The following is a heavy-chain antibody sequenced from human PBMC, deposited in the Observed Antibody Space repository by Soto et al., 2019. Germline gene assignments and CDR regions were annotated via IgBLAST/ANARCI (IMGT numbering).Heavy chain of an antibody. J-gene: IGHJ4*02. V-gene: IGHV1-8*01. Sequence: ASVKVSCKASGYTFTSYDINWVRQATGQGLEWMGWMNPNRGNTGYAQRFQGRVTRTRNTSISTAYMELSSLRSEDTAVYYCARERTYFGDYWGQGTLVTVSS. CDR3: ARERTYFGDY. CDR1: GYTFTSYD. CDR2: MNPNRGNT. D-gene: IGHD3-9*01.